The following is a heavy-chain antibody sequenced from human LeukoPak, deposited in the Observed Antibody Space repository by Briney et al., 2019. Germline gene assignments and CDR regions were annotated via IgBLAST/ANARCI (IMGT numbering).Heavy chain of an antibody. CDR2: ISSSSSYI. J-gene: IGHJ5*02. D-gene: IGHD3-10*01. Sequence: GGSLRLSCAASGFTFNNYGMTWVRQAPGKGLEWVSSISSSSSYIYYADSVKGRFTISRDNAKNSLYLQMNSLRAEDTAVYYCAREAGGWFDPWGQGTLVTVSS. CDR3: AREAGGWFDP. CDR1: GFTFNNYG. V-gene: IGHV3-21*01.